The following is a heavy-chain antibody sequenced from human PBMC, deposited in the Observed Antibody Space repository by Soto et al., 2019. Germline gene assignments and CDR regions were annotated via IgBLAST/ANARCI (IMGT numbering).Heavy chain of an antibody. CDR1: GGSIRRGDHY. D-gene: IGHD1-7*01. CDR2: IYYRGST. V-gene: IGHV4-30-4*01. J-gene: IGHJ6*02. Sequence: QVQLQASGPGLVKPSQTLSLTCTVSGGSIRRGDHYWSWSRQAPGTGLEWIGNIYYRGSTYYNPSLKRLVTISVHPSKNHVSLTVTSVTAADTALYYCARAGTTAVTGSDVWGHGTTVTFSS. CDR3: ARAGTTAVTGSDV.